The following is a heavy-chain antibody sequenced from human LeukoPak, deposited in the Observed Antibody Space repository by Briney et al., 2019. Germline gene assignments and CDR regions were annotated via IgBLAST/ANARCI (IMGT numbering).Heavy chain of an antibody. CDR2: ILTSGMI. D-gene: IGHD5-24*01. J-gene: IGHJ6*02. CDR1: GGSINSEDFY. V-gene: IGHV4-61*09. Sequence: SETLSLTCNVSGGSINSEDFYWSWIRQPAEKGLEWIGHILTSGMINYNPSLKSRVTISVDTSKNQFSLKLSSVTAADTAVYYCARDGYTNYYYGMDVWGQGTTVTVSS. CDR3: ARDGYTNYYYGMDV.